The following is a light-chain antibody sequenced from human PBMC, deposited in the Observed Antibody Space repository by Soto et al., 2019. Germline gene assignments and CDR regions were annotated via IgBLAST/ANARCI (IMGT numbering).Light chain of an antibody. CDR2: DAS. J-gene: IGKJ5*01. V-gene: IGKV3-11*01. CDR3: QQPSNWLIT. Sequence: EIVLTQSPAALSLSPGERATLSCRASQSVSSYLAWYQQKPGQAPRLLIYDASNRATGIPARFSGSGSGTDFTLTISSLDPQDSAVYYCQQPSNWLITFGQGTDCRL. CDR1: QSVSSY.